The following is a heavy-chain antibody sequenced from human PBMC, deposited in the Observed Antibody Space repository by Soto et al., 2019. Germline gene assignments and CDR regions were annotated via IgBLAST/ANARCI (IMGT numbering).Heavy chain of an antibody. J-gene: IGHJ6*03. CDR3: ARKGAAASYAHYYMDV. V-gene: IGHV4-30-2*02. Sequence: SETLSLTCAVSGCSISSGGYSWSWIRQPPGKGLEWIGYIYHSGSTYYNPSLKSRVTISVDRSKNRFSLNLTSATAADTAVYYCARKGAAASYAHYYMDVWGRGTAVTVSS. CDR2: IYHSGST. D-gene: IGHD6-13*01. CDR1: GCSISSGGYS.